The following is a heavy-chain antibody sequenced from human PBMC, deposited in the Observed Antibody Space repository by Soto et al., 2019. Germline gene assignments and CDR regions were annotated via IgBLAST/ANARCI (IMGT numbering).Heavy chain of an antibody. CDR3: AREDVDMATIYAY. Sequence: PSETLSLTCAVYGGSFSGYYWSWIRQPPGKGLEWIGEINYSGSTNYNPSLKSRVTISVDTSKNQFSLKLSSVTAADTAVYYCAREDVDMATIYAYWGQGXLVTVSS. CDR2: INYSGST. D-gene: IGHD5-12*01. V-gene: IGHV4-34*01. CDR1: GGSFSGYY. J-gene: IGHJ4*02.